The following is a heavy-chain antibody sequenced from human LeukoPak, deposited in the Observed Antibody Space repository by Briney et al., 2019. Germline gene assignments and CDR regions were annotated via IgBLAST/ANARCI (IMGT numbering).Heavy chain of an antibody. Sequence: GGSLRLSCAASGFTFSDYYMSWIRQAPGKGLQWVSYISSSGSTIYYADSVKGRFTISRDNAKNSLYLQMNSLRAEDTAVYYCASNYWYYYGSGSDDAFDIWGQGTMVTVSS. CDR1: GFTFSDYY. CDR2: ISSSGSTI. D-gene: IGHD3-10*01. J-gene: IGHJ3*02. V-gene: IGHV3-11*01. CDR3: ASNYWYYYGSGSDDAFDI.